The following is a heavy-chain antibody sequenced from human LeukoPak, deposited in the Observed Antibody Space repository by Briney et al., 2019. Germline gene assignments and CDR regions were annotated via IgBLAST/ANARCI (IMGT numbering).Heavy chain of an antibody. J-gene: IGHJ4*02. CDR1: GGSFSGYY. CDR2: INHSGST. Sequence: SETLSLICAVYGGSFSGYYWSWIRQPPGKGLEWIGEINHSGSTNYNPSLKSRVTISVDTSKNQFSLKLSSVTAADTAVYYCARGHLPVAGVDYWGQGTLVTVSS. D-gene: IGHD6-19*01. V-gene: IGHV4-34*01. CDR3: ARGHLPVAGVDY.